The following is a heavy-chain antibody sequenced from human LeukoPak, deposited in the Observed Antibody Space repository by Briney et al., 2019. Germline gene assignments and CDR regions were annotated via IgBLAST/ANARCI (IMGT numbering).Heavy chain of an antibody. J-gene: IGHJ4*02. CDR1: GGSISSYH. CDR2: IYYTGST. D-gene: IGHD6-6*01. V-gene: IGHV4-59*12. Sequence: PPETLSLTCTVPGGSISSYHWSWIRQPPGKGLEWIGHIYYTGSTNYNPPLKSRVTISLPTSKNQFFLKLSSVAAADTAVYYCARSSHIFDYWGQGTLVTVSS. CDR3: ARSSHIFDY.